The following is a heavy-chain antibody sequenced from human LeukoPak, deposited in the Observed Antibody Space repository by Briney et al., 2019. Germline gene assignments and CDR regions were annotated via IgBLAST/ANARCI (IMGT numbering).Heavy chain of an antibody. D-gene: IGHD2-21*01. CDR1: GLTFSDYA. J-gene: IGHJ4*02. Sequence: GGSLSLSCAASGLTFSDYAMSWFRQAPGKGLEYVAGITSGFTPLYADFVKGRFTVSRDNSKSTFHLQMNSLRAEDTAVYFCAKDYSDSRVADVFLEYWGQGTLLTFSS. CDR2: ITSGFTP. V-gene: IGHV3-23*01. CDR3: AKDYSDSRVADVFLEY.